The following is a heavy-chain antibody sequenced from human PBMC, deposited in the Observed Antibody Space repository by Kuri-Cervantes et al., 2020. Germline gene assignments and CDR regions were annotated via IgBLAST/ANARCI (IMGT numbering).Heavy chain of an antibody. J-gene: IGHJ4*02. CDR3: ARGRRGSRWFSLDS. CDR2: IGTAGDT. D-gene: IGHD6-13*01. Sequence: GGSLRLSCAASGFTFSSYDMHWVRQATGKGLEWVSAIGTAGDTYYPGSVKGRFTISRENAKNSLYLQMNSLRAGDTAVYYCARGRRGSRWFSLDSWGQGTRVTVSS. V-gene: IGHV3-13*01. CDR1: GFTFSSYD.